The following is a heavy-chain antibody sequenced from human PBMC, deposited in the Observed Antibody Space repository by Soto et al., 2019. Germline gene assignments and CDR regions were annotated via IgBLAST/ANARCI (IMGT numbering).Heavy chain of an antibody. D-gene: IGHD2-15*01. V-gene: IGHV4-38-2*01. CDR2: IYHSGST. J-gene: IGHJ4*02. CDR3: ARNTYCSGGSCYWDMYYFDY. CDR1: GYSISSGYY. Sequence: NPSETLSLTCAVSGYSISSGYYWGWIRQPPGKGLEWIGSIYHSGSTYYNPSLKSRVTISVDTSKNQFSLKLSSVTAADTAVYYCARNTYCSGGSCYWDMYYFDYWGQGTLVTVSS.